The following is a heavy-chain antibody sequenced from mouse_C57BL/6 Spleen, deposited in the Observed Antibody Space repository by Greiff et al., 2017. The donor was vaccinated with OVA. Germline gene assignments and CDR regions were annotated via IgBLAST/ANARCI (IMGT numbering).Heavy chain of an antibody. J-gene: IGHJ3*01. CDR1: GFNIKDYY. CDR3: AGVYGFAY. V-gene: IGHV14-2*01. Sequence: VQLQQSGAELVKPGASVKLSCTASGFNIKDYYMHWVKQRTEQGLEWIGRIDPEDGETKYAPKFPGQGTITADTSSNTAYLQLSSLTSEDTAVYYCAGVYGFAYWGQGTLVTVSA. D-gene: IGHD2-12*01. CDR2: IDPEDGET.